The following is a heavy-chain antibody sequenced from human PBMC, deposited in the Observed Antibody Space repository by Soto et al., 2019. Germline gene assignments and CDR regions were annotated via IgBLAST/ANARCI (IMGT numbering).Heavy chain of an antibody. D-gene: IGHD3-22*01. CDR1: GGSISSGGYY. CDR2: IYYSGST. Sequence: SETLSLTCTVSGGSISSGGYYWSWIRQHPGKGLGWIGYIYYSGSTYYNPSLKSRVTISVDTSKNQFSLKLSSVTAADTAVYYCARDLHYDSSGLDYWGQGTLVTVSS. CDR3: ARDLHYDSSGLDY. V-gene: IGHV4-31*03. J-gene: IGHJ4*02.